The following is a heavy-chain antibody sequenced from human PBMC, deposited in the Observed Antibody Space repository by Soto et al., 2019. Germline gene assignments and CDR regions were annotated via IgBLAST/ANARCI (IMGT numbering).Heavy chain of an antibody. V-gene: IGHV3-23*01. Sequence: GGSLRLSCAASGFTFSSYAMSWVRQAPGKGLEWVSAISGSGGSTYYADSVKGRFTISRDNSKNTLYLQMNSLRAEDTAVYYCAKYEITMVRGVRDGMDVWGQGTTVTVSS. D-gene: IGHD3-10*01. CDR3: AKYEITMVRGVRDGMDV. CDR2: ISGSGGST. J-gene: IGHJ6*02. CDR1: GFTFSSYA.